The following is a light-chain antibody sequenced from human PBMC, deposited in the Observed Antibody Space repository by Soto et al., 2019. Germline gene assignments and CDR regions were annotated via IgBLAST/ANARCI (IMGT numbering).Light chain of an antibody. Sequence: QPVLTQSPSASASLGASVTLTCTLSSGHSNYAIAWHQQQSEKGTRYLMKLNSDGSHRKGDGIPDRFSGSSSGAERYLAISRQNSDDDADYYCQTWGSGTVVFGGGTKLTVL. V-gene: IGLV4-69*01. CDR2: LNSDGSH. CDR3: QTWGSGTVV. CDR1: SGHSNYA. J-gene: IGLJ2*01.